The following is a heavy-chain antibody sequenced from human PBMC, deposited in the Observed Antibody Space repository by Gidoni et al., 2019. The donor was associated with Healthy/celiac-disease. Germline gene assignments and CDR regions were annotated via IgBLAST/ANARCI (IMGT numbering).Heavy chain of an antibody. D-gene: IGHD2-2*01. CDR2: IYYSGST. V-gene: IGHV4-39*01. CDR3: ARRVVPAAQVDP. J-gene: IGHJ5*02. CDR1: GGSISSSSYY. Sequence: QLQLQESGPGLVKPSETLSLTCTVSGGSISSSSYYWGWIRQPPGKGLEWIGSIYYSGSTYYNPSLKRRVTIAVDTSKNQFSLKLSSVTAADTAVYYCARRVVPAAQVDPWGQGTLVTVSS.